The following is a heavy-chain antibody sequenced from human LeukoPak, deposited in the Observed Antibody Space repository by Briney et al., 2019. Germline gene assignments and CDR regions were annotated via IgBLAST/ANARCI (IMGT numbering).Heavy chain of an antibody. D-gene: IGHD3-10*01. V-gene: IGHV3-9*01. CDR2: ISWNSGSI. Sequence: GRSLRLSCAASGFTFDDYAMHWVRQAPGKGLEWVSGISWNSGSIGYADSVKGRFTISRDNAKNTLYLQMNSLRAEDTAVYYCARGNHYGSDYWGQGTLVTVSS. CDR1: GFTFDDYA. CDR3: ARGNHYGSDY. J-gene: IGHJ4*02.